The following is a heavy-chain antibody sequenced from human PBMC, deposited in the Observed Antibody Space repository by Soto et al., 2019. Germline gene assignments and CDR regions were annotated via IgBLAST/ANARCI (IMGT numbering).Heavy chain of an antibody. D-gene: IGHD2-21*02. CDR3: ARVAAVIPLFHGLDA. CDR2: ISGYNGNT. V-gene: IGHV1-18*01. Sequence: ASVKVSCKASGYTFTRYGITWVRQAPGHGLEWLGWISGYNGNTHFAQRLQGRVNMTADTSTSTAYMEVRSLRPDDTAIYYCARVAAVIPLFHGLDAWGRGTTVTVSS. J-gene: IGHJ6*02. CDR1: GYTFTRYG.